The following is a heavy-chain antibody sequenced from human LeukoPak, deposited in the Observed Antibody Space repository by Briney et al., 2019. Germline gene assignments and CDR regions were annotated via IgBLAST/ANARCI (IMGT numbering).Heavy chain of an antibody. V-gene: IGHV4-34*01. CDR3: ARVLSGSNFDY. Sequence: SETLSLTCAVYGGSFSGYYWSWIRQPPGKGLEWIGEINHSGSTNYNPSLKSRVTISVDKSKNQFSLRLSSVTAADTAVYYCARVLSGSNFDYWGHGTLVTVSS. CDR2: INHSGST. D-gene: IGHD3-22*01. J-gene: IGHJ4*01. CDR1: GGSFSGYY.